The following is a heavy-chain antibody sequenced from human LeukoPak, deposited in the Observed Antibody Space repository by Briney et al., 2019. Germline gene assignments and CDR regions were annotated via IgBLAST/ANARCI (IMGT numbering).Heavy chain of an antibody. CDR3: ARVEHSSGWYYYYGMDV. Sequence: SETLSLTCTVSGGSVSSTSYYWGWIRQPPGKGLEWIGSTYYSGSTYYSPSLKSRVTISVDTSKNQSSLKLSSVTAADTAVYYCARVEHSSGWYYYYGMDVWGQGTTVTVSS. J-gene: IGHJ6*02. V-gene: IGHV4-39*07. CDR2: TYYSGST. D-gene: IGHD6-19*01. CDR1: GGSVSSTSYY.